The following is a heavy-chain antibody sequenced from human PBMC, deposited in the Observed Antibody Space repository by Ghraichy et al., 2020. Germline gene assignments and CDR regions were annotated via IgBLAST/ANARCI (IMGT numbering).Heavy chain of an antibody. CDR3: AKDMDTAMVMPLQLGHDY. J-gene: IGHJ4*02. D-gene: IGHD5-18*01. Sequence: GGSLRLSCAASGFTFSSYAMSWVRQAPGKGLEWVSAISGSGGSTYYADSVKGRFTISRDNSKNTLYLQMNSLRAEDTAVYYCAKDMDTAMVMPLQLGHDYWGQGTLVTVSS. V-gene: IGHV3-23*01. CDR1: GFTFSSYA. CDR2: ISGSGGST.